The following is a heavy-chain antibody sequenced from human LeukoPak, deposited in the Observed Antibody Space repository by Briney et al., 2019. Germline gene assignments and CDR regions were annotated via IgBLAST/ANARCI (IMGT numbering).Heavy chain of an antibody. CDR2: ISGSGGNT. CDR3: ATTKQARRYFDY. J-gene: IGHJ4*02. CDR1: GFTFSNNP. V-gene: IGHV3-23*01. Sequence: GGSLRLSCVGSGFTFSNNPLSWVRQAPGKGLEWVSAISGSGGNTYYADSVRGRFTISRDNSKNTLFLQMNTLRADDTAVNYCATTKQARRYFDYWGQGTLVTVSS. D-gene: IGHD1-1*01.